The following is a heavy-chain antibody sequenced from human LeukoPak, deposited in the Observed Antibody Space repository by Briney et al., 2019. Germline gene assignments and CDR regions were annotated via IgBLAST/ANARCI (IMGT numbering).Heavy chain of an antibody. CDR1: GGSISSYY. CDR2: IYYTGST. CDR3: ARIYSASPYCFDY. D-gene: IGHD5-12*01. V-gene: IGHV4-59*08. J-gene: IGHJ4*02. Sequence: SETLPLTCTVSGGSISSYYWSWIRQPPGKGLEWIGNIYYTGSTKYSPSLESRVTLSVDTSKNQFSLKLTSVTAADTAVYYCARIYSASPYCFDYWGQGTLVTVSS.